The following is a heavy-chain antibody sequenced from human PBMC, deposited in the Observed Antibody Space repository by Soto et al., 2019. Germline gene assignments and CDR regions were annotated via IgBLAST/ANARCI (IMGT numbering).Heavy chain of an antibody. Sequence: PGGSLRLSCAASGFTFSDYWMHWVRQAPGRGLMWVSRINRDGSFSTYADSVKGRFTISRDNAKNTLFLQMNSLRAEDTAVYYCARVFKIWSRSNWYYIDYWGQGSLVTVSS. CDR3: ARVFKIWSRSNWYYIDY. D-gene: IGHD1-7*01. J-gene: IGHJ4*02. CDR1: GFTFSDYW. CDR2: INRDGSFS. V-gene: IGHV3-74*03.